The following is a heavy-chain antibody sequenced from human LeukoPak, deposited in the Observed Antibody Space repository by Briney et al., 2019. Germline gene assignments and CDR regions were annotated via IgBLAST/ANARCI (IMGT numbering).Heavy chain of an antibody. V-gene: IGHV3-7*03. CDR3: ARKTVVGSYFDY. J-gene: IGHJ4*02. D-gene: IGHD4-23*01. Sequence: GGSLRLSCAASGFTFSAYWMSWVRQAPGKGLEWVANIKQDGSDKYYVDSVKGRFTISRDNAKNSLYLQMNSLRAEDAAVYYCARKTVVGSYFDYWGQGTPVTVSS. CDR1: GFTFSAYW. CDR2: IKQDGSDK.